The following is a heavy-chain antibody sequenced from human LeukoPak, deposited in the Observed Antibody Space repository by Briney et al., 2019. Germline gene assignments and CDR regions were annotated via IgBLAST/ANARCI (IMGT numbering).Heavy chain of an antibody. CDR3: ASLGGSGSLNCFDP. Sequence: KTSETLSLTCAVYGGSFSGYYWSWIRQPPGKGLEWIGEINHSGSTNYNPSLKSRVTISVDTSKNQFSLKLSSVTAADTAVYYCASLGGSGSLNCFDPWGQGSLVTVSS. CDR2: INHSGST. D-gene: IGHD3-10*01. J-gene: IGHJ5*02. CDR1: GGSFSGYY. V-gene: IGHV4-34*01.